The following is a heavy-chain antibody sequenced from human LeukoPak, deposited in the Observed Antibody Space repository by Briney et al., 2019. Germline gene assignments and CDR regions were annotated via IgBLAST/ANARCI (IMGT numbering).Heavy chain of an antibody. J-gene: IGHJ4*02. V-gene: IGHV1-69*13. Sequence: ASVKVSCKTSGYTFTSFGISWVRQAPGQGLEWMGGIIPIFGTANYAQKFQGRVTITADESTSTAYMELSSLRSEDTAVYYCARDRIAAAGDFDYWGQGTLVTVSS. D-gene: IGHD6-13*01. CDR2: IIPIFGTA. CDR1: GYTFTSFG. CDR3: ARDRIAAAGDFDY.